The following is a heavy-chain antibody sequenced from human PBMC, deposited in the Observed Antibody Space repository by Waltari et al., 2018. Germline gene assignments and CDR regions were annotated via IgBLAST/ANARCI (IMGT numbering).Heavy chain of an antibody. J-gene: IGHJ4*02. Sequence: QVQLQESGPGLVKPSETLSLTCTVSGGYISSYYWSWLRPPPGKGLEWIGYIYYSGSTNYNPSLKSRVTISVDTSKNQFSLKLSSVTAADTAVYYCARLWGYGGYWPPSFDYWGQGTLVTVSS. V-gene: IGHV4-59*08. CDR1: GGYISSYY. CDR2: IYYSGST. D-gene: IGHD5-12*01. CDR3: ARLWGYGGYWPPSFDY.